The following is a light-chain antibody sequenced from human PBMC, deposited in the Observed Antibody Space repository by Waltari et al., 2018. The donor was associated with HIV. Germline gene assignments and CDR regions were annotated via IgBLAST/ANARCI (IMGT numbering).Light chain of an antibody. Sequence: DIVMTQSPDSLAVSLGARATINCKSSQSVLHSSNNKNYLAWYQQKPEQPPNLLIYWASTRESAVPDRFSVSGAGTDVTLTSSCLRADDVAVYYSQTYYNSPWKFGQGTKVEIK. CDR2: WAS. CDR3: QTYYNSPWK. J-gene: IGKJ1*01. V-gene: IGKV4-1*01. CDR1: QSVLHSSNNKNY.